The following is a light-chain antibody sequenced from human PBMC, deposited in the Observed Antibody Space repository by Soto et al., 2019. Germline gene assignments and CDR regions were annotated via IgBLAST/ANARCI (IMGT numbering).Light chain of an antibody. Sequence: QSALTQPASVSGSPGQSITISCTGTSSNVGSYNLVSWYQQHPGKAPKLMIYEGTKRPSGVSNRISGSRSGNTASLTISGLQAEDEADYYCTSYASSGSYVVIGGGTK. J-gene: IGLJ2*01. CDR3: TSYASSGSYVV. CDR1: SSNVGSYNL. CDR2: EGT. V-gene: IGLV2-23*01.